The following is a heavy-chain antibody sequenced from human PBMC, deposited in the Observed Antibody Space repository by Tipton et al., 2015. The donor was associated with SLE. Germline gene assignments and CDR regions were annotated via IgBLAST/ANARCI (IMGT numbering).Heavy chain of an antibody. D-gene: IGHD3-9*01. CDR2: INHSGST. CDR3: ARGTGTRIFWIY. CDR1: GFTFSSYW. V-gene: IGHV4-34*01. Sequence: LRLSCAASGFTFSSYWMSWIRQPPGKGLEWIGEINHSGSTNYNPSLKSRVTISVDTSKNQFSLRLSSVTAADTAVYYCARGTGTRIFWIYWGQGTLVTVSS. J-gene: IGHJ4*02.